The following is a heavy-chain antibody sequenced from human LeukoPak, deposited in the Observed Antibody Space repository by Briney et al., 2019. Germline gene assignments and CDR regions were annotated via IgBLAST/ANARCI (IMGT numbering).Heavy chain of an antibody. Sequence: SVKVSCKASGGTFSSYAISWVRQAPGQGLEWMGGIIPIFGTANYAQKFQGRVTITTDESTSTAYMELSSLRSEDTAVYYCASTYCGGDCYSYYYYMDVWGKGTTVTVSS. CDR1: GGTFSSYA. V-gene: IGHV1-69*05. CDR3: ASTYCGGDCYSYYYYMDV. CDR2: IIPIFGTA. D-gene: IGHD2-21*02. J-gene: IGHJ6*03.